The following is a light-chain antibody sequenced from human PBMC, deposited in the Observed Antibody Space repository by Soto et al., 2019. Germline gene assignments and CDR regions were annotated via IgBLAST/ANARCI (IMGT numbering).Light chain of an antibody. CDR1: QPISRY. V-gene: IGKV1-39*01. CDR2: EAS. Sequence: DIKMTQSPSYMFVSVGRRVNITCRASQPISRYLNWYQQKPGKAPKLLIYEASTLQSGVPSRFSGSGSGTDFTLTISSLQPEDFATYSCQQSYSSSWTFGQGTKVDIK. J-gene: IGKJ1*01. CDR3: QQSYSSSWT.